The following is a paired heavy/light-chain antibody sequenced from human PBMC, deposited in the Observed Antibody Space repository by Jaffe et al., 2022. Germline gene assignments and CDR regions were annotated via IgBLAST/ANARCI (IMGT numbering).Heavy chain of an antibody. D-gene: IGHD6-25*01. V-gene: IGHV4-38-2*02. CDR1: GFSVSRGYY. CDR2: VSHTGNA. J-gene: IGHJ5*01. CDR3: VRAFCSSLSCQGSSSAWFDS. Sequence: QVQLVESGPGLVKPSETLSLTCNVSGFSVSRGYYWGWIRQPPGQGLDWIASVSHTGNANYNPSLRSRVTMSVDTSKNHFSLHLTSVTAADTAVYYCVRAFCSSLSCQGSSSAWFDSWGQGTLVTVSS.
Light chain of an antibody. V-gene: IGLV1-47*01. CDR2: AND. CDR1: TFNVKINY. J-gene: IGLJ2*01. Sequence: QSVLTQSASTSGTPGQSIIISCSGETFNVKINYVYWYQKVPGMAPKLLIYANDQRPSGVPDRFSGSKSGTSASLAISGLRSEDEAEYYCAVWDSSLSGPVFGGGTKVTVL. CDR3: AVWDSSLSGPV.